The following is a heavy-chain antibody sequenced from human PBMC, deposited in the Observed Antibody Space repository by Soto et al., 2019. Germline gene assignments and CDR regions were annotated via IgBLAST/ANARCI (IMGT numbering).Heavy chain of an antibody. D-gene: IGHD3-10*01. CDR2: INSDGSST. J-gene: IGHJ6*02. V-gene: IGHV3-74*01. CDR1: GFTFSSYW. CDR3: ARDYYGSGSTSKRYYYYGMDV. Sequence: EVQLAESGGGLVQPGGSLRLSCAASGFTFSSYWMHWVRQAPGKGLVWVSCINSDGSSTSYADSVKGRFTISRDNAKNTLYLQMNSLRAEDTAVYYCARDYYGSGSTSKRYYYYGMDVWGQGTTVTVSS.